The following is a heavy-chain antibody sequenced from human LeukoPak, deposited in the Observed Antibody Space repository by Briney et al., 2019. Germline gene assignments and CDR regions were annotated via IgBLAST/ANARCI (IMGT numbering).Heavy chain of an antibody. D-gene: IGHD4-17*01. J-gene: IGHJ3*02. CDR3: ARDGERDYGDSNGAFDI. CDR2: ISSSGSTI. CDR1: GFTFSSYE. V-gene: IGHV3-48*03. Sequence: GGSLRLSCAASGFTFSSYEMNWVRQAAGKGLEWVSYISSSGSTIYYADSVKGRFTISRDNAKNSLYLQMNSLRAEDTAVYYCARDGERDYGDSNGAFDIWGQGTMVTVSS.